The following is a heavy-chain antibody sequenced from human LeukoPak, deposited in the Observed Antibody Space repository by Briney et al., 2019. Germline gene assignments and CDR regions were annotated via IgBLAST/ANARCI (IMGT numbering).Heavy chain of an antibody. CDR3: AKGARITIFGVVTNNDY. V-gene: IGHV3-23*01. Sequence: GGSLRLSCAASGFTFSSYAMSWVRQAPGKGLEWVSAISGSGGSTYYADSVKGRFTISRDNSKNTLYLQMNSLRAEDTAVYYCAKGARITIFGVVTNNDYWGQGTLLTVSP. CDR2: ISGSGGST. D-gene: IGHD3-3*01. J-gene: IGHJ4*02. CDR1: GFTFSSYA.